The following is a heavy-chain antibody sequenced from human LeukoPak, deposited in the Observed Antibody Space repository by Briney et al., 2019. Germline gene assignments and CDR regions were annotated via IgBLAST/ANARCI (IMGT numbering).Heavy chain of an antibody. D-gene: IGHD5-12*01. J-gene: IGHJ6*02. Sequence: GGSLRLSCAASGFTFSSYAIHWVRQPPGKGLEWVAVIWYDGSNKYYADSVKGRFTISRDNSKNTLYLQMNSLRAEDTAVYYCARDVEATLGWDYYGMDVWGQGTTVTVSS. CDR2: IWYDGSNK. CDR1: GFTFSSYA. CDR3: ARDVEATLGWDYYGMDV. V-gene: IGHV3-33*08.